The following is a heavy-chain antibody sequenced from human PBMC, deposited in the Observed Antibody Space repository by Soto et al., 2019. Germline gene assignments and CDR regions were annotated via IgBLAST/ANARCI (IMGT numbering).Heavy chain of an antibody. J-gene: IGHJ6*02. CDR3: ARAHYGDYGYGMDV. CDR2: SYHSGTT. Sequence: QLQLQESGSGLVKPSQTLSLTCAVSGGSISSGGYSWSWIRQPQGKGLEWIGQSYHSGTTYYNPSLKSLVTIAVDRSKNQFSLKLSSVTAADTAVYYCARAHYGDYGYGMDVWGQGTTVTVSS. CDR1: GGSISSGGYS. V-gene: IGHV4-30-2*01. D-gene: IGHD4-17*01.